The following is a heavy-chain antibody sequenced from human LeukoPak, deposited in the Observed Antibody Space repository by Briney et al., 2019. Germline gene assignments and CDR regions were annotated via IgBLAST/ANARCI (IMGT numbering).Heavy chain of an antibody. J-gene: IGHJ4*02. CDR1: GGSISSGSYY. V-gene: IGHV4-61*02. CDR3: ARVTGYMIEDYFDY. D-gene: IGHD3-9*01. CDR2: IYTSGST. Sequence: SETLSLTCTVSGGSISSGSYYWSWIRQPAGKGLEWIGRIYTSGSTNYNPSLKSRVTISVDTSKNQFSLKLRSVTAADTAVYYCARVTGYMIEDYFDYWGQGILVTVSS.